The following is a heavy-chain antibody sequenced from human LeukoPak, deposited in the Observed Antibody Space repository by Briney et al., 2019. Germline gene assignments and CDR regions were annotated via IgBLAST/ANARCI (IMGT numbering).Heavy chain of an antibody. Sequence: PETLSLTCTVSGGSVSSGTYYWSWIRQPPGKGLEWIGYISYTGNTNYNPSLRSRVTISVDTSKNQFSLKLSSVTAADTAVYYCARGRSRNFDYWGQGTLVTVSS. CDR2: ISYTGNT. J-gene: IGHJ4*02. CDR1: GGSVSSGTYY. V-gene: IGHV4-61*01. CDR3: ARGRSRNFDY.